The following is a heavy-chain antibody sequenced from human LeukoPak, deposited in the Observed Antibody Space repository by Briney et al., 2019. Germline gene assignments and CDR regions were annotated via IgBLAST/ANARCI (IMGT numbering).Heavy chain of an antibody. D-gene: IGHD6-19*01. CDR1: GGTFSSYS. Sequence: SVKVFCKASGGTFSSYSFSWVRQAPGQGLEWMRGIIPIFGTANYAQKFQGRVTITTDEPTSTAYMERSSLRSEDTAVYYCARQIIAVAGEGDYYFDYWGQETLVTVSS. V-gene: IGHV1-69*05. CDR3: ARQIIAVAGEGDYYFDY. J-gene: IGHJ4*02. CDR2: IIPIFGTA.